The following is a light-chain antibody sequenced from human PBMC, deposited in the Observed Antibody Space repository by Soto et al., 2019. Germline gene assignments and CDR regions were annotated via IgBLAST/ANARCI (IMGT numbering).Light chain of an antibody. CDR1: QSISSW. J-gene: IGKJ1*01. CDR3: QQYNSYSAT. CDR2: DAS. Sequence: DIQMTQSPSTLSASVGDRVTITCRASQSISSWLAWYQQKPGKAPKLLIYDASSLESGVPSRFSGRGSGTEFTLTTSSLQPDDFATYYCQQYNSYSATFGQGTKVEIK. V-gene: IGKV1-5*01.